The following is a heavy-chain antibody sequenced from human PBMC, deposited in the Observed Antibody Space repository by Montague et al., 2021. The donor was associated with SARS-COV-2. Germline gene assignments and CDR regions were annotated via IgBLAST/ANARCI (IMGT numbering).Heavy chain of an antibody. V-gene: IGHV6-1*01. CDR3: ARDAHIGSTRPFSGYGMDV. CDR2: TNYRSKWHY. CDR1: GDSVSINNVA. Sequence: CAISGDSVSINNVARNWIRQSPSSGFEWLGRTNYRSKWHYDYAVSVKSRILIIPNTSENQFSLQLNSVTPEDTAVYYCARDAHIGSTRPFSGYGMDVWGQGPTVTVSS. D-gene: IGHD2-21*01. J-gene: IGHJ6*02.